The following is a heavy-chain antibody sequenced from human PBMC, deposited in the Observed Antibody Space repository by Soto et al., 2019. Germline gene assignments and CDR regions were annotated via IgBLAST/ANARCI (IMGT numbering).Heavy chain of an antibody. CDR1: GGSFSGYY. J-gene: IGHJ4*02. V-gene: IGHV4-34*01. Sequence: SETLSLTCAVYGGSFSGYYWSWIRQPPGKGLEWIGEINHSGSTNYNPSLKSRVTISVNTSKNQFSLKLSSVTAADTAVYYCARGSTSVASLYWGQGTLVIVSS. CDR3: ARGSTSVASLY. D-gene: IGHD2-15*01. CDR2: INHSGST.